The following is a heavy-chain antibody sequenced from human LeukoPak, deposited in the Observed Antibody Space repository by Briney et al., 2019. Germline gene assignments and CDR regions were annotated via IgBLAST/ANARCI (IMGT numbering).Heavy chain of an antibody. Sequence: GGSLRLSCVASGFPFSSYWMTWVRQAPGKGLEWVANIKQDGSKKSYVDSVKGRFTISRDNAKNSLYLQMNSLRAEDTAIYCCTRVGYIDEGIDYWGQGTLVTASS. V-gene: IGHV3-7*04. CDR1: GFPFSSYW. CDR2: IKQDGSKK. D-gene: IGHD5-24*01. J-gene: IGHJ4*02. CDR3: TRVGYIDEGIDY.